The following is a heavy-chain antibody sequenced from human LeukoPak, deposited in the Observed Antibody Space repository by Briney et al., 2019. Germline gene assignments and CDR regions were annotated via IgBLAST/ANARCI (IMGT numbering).Heavy chain of an antibody. V-gene: IGHV4-61*02. CDR1: GGSISSSSYY. D-gene: IGHD3-3*01. CDR3: AREEGDDFWSGYNSGFDY. Sequence: SETLSLTCTVSGGSISSSSYYWGWIRQPAGKGLEWIGRIYTSGSTNYNPSLKSRVTMSVDTSKNQFSLKLSSVTAADTAVYYCAREEGDDFWSGYNSGFDYWGQGTLVTVSS. CDR2: IYTSGST. J-gene: IGHJ4*02.